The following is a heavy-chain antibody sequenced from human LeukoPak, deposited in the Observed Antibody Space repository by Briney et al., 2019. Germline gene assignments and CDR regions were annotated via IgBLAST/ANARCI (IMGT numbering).Heavy chain of an antibody. CDR2: IFGSGDST. J-gene: IGHJ4*02. V-gene: IGHV3-23*01. D-gene: IGHD5-12*01. Sequence: PGGSLRLSCAASGFTISTYGMNWVRQAPRKGLEWVSVIFGSGDSTYYADSVKDRFTISRDKSKNTLYLQMHSLRAEDTAVYYCAKDQKPDSGYDIDYWGQGTLLTVSS. CDR3: AKDQKPDSGYDIDY. CDR1: GFTISTYG.